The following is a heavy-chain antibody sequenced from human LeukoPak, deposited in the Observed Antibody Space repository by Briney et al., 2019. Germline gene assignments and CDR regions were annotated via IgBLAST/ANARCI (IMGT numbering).Heavy chain of an antibody. Sequence: SETLSLTCTVSGGSISSYYWSWIRQPPGKGLEWIGYIYYSGNTNYNPSLKSRVTISVDTSKNQFSLKLSSVTAADTAVYYCAREIRDYYGSGSYYFDYWGQGTLVTVSS. CDR3: AREIRDYYGSGSYYFDY. CDR2: IYYSGNT. J-gene: IGHJ4*02. D-gene: IGHD3-10*01. V-gene: IGHV4-59*01. CDR1: GGSISSYY.